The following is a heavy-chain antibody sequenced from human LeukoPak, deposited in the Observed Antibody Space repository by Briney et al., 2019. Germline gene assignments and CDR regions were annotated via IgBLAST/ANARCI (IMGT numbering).Heavy chain of an antibody. CDR3: AKGVPGSGWYSGFDAFDI. CDR2: LSGSIGSA. J-gene: IGHJ3*02. Sequence: GGSLRLSCEASGFTLSSSAMSWVRQAPGKGLEWVSSLSGSIGSAYHADSVKGRFTISRDNSKNTVYLQMNSLRVEDTAVYYCAKGVPGSGWYSGFDAFDIWGQGTMVTVSS. D-gene: IGHD6-19*01. V-gene: IGHV3-23*01. CDR1: GFTLSSSA.